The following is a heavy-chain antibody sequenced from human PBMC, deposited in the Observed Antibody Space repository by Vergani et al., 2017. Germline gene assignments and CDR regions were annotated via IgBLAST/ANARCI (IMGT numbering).Heavy chain of an antibody. CDR2: INAGNGNT. V-gene: IGHV1-3*01. J-gene: IGHJ6*02. CDR1: GGTFSSYA. Sequence: QVQLVQSGAEVKKPGSSVKVSCKASGGTFSSYAISWVRQAPGQRLEWMGWINAGNGNTKYSQKFQGRVTITRDTSASTAYMELSSLRSEDTAVYYCARGGVLMVYAICGMDVWGQGTTVTVSS. CDR3: ARGGVLMVYAICGMDV. D-gene: IGHD2-8*01.